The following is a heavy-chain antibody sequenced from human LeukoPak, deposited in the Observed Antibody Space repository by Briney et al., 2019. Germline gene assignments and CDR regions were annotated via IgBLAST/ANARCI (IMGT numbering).Heavy chain of an antibody. CDR3: ARLEDYDILTGFDY. Sequence: PGGSLRLSCAASGFTFSSYAMSWVRQAPGKGLEWVANIKQDGSEKYYVDSVKGRFTISRDNAKNSPYLQMNSLRAEDTALYYCARLEDYDILTGFDYWGQGTLVTVSS. CDR1: GFTFSSYA. J-gene: IGHJ4*02. D-gene: IGHD3-9*01. CDR2: IKQDGSEK. V-gene: IGHV3-7*01.